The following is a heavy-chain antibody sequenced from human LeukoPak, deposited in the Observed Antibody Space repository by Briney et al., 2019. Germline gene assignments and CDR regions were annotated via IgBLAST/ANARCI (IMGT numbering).Heavy chain of an antibody. CDR1: GGTFSSYA. Sequence: EASVKVSCKASGGTFSSYAISWVRQAPGQGLEWMGGIIPIFGTANYAQKFQGRVTITADKSTSTAYMELSSLRSEDTAVYYCASDKMEGYDILTGKTDAFDIWGQGTMVTVSS. J-gene: IGHJ3*02. CDR3: ASDKMEGYDILTGKTDAFDI. CDR2: IIPIFGTA. D-gene: IGHD3-9*01. V-gene: IGHV1-69*06.